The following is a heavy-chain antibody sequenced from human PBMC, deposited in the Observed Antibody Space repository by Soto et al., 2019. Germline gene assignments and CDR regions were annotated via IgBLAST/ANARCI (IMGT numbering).Heavy chain of an antibody. CDR2: ISAYNGNT. CDR1: GYSSTSYG. CDR3: AYSGSYYGGNWFDP. J-gene: IGHJ5*02. Sequence: GASVRVSYKASGYSSTSYGISLVRQAPGQGLEWMGWISAYNGNTNYAQKLQGRVTMTTDTSTSTAYMELRSLRSDDTAVYYCAYSGSYYGGNWFDPWGQGTLVTVS. V-gene: IGHV1-18*01. D-gene: IGHD1-26*01.